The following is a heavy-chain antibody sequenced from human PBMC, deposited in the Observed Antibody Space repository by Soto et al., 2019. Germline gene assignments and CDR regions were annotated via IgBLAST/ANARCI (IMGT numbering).Heavy chain of an antibody. Sequence: HPGGSLRLSCAASGFTFSSYEMNWARQAPGKGLEWVSFISGGASTIYYADSVKGRFTISRDNAKNSLFLQINSLRVEDTATYYCARGGYSSEWHTYYYGMDVWGQGTKVTVSS. CDR2: ISGGASTI. V-gene: IGHV3-48*03. D-gene: IGHD6-25*01. CDR1: GFTFSSYE. J-gene: IGHJ6*02. CDR3: ARGGYSSEWHTYYYGMDV.